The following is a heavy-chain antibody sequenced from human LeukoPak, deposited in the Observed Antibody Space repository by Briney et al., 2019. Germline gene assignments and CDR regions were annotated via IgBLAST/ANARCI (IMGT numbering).Heavy chain of an antibody. J-gene: IGHJ4*02. CDR1: GYTLTELS. V-gene: IGHV1-24*01. CDR3: ATARRRLLRHLYYFDY. D-gene: IGHD3-3*01. Sequence: ASVKVSCTVSGYTLTELSMHWVRQAPGKGLEWVGGFDPEDGETIYAQKFQGRVTMTEDTSTDTAYMELSSLRSEDTAVYYCATARRRLLRHLYYFDYWGQGTLVTVSS. CDR2: FDPEDGET.